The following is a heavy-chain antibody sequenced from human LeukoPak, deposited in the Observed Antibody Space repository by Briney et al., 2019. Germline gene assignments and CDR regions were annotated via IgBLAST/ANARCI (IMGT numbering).Heavy chain of an antibody. Sequence: QPGGSLRLSCAASGFTFSSYWMSWVRQAPGKGLEWVANIKQDGSEKYYVDSVKGRFTISRDNAKNSLYLQMNGLRAEDTAVYYCARDPGNYVFGYYYMDVWGKGTTVTVSS. CDR3: ARDPGNYVFGYYYMDV. D-gene: IGHD1-7*01. CDR2: IKQDGSEK. CDR1: GFTFSSYW. J-gene: IGHJ6*03. V-gene: IGHV3-7*01.